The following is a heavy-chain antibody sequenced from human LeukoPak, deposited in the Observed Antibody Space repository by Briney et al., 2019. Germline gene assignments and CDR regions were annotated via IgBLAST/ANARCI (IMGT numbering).Heavy chain of an antibody. V-gene: IGHV4-61*02. CDR1: DDAITIGSHY. D-gene: IGHD3-10*01. CDR2: VYDSGST. CDR3: ARESGELIGYQWIDP. Sequence: SETLSLTCTISDDAITIGSHYWRWIRQPAGKAMQWIGRVYDSGSTDYNVSLRSRVAISVDMSKKQFSLRLSSVTAADTAVYYCARESGELIGYQWIDPWGQGILVTVSS. J-gene: IGHJ5*02.